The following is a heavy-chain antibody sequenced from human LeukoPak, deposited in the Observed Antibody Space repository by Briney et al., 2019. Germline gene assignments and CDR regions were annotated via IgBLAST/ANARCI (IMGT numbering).Heavy chain of an antibody. Sequence: GASVEVSCKAFGYTFTSNYMHWVRQAPGQGPEWMGVISPSGGPTTYAQKFQGRVTLTRDMSTSTDYLELSSLRSEDTAVYYCARDNSVRDEAWWFNPWGQGTLVTVSS. CDR2: ISPSGGPT. CDR3: ARDNSVRDEAWWFNP. D-gene: IGHD5-24*01. J-gene: IGHJ5*02. V-gene: IGHV1-46*01. CDR1: GYTFTSNY.